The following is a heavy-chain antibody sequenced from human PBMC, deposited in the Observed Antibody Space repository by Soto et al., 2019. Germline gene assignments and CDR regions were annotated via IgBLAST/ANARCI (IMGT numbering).Heavy chain of an antibody. D-gene: IGHD6-13*01. CDR3: AKDSDLGSSWNFSPPRPTRDY. CDR1: GFTFSSYA. V-gene: IGHV3-23*01. Sequence: GGSLRLSCAASGFTFSSYAMSWVRQAPGKGLEWVSAISGSGGSTYYADSVKGRYTISRDNSKNTLYLQMNSLRSEDTAVYYCAKDSDLGSSWNFSPPRPTRDYWGQGTLGTVS. CDR2: ISGSGGST. J-gene: IGHJ4*02.